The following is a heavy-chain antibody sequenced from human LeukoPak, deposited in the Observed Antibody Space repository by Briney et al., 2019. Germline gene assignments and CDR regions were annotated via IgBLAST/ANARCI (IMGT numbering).Heavy chain of an antibody. J-gene: IGHJ5*02. D-gene: IGHD7-27*01. CDR1: GFIFSSYP. Sequence: GGSLTLSCSPSGFIFSSYPMHWVRPAHGKGLEYVSGINTRGDDTHYADSVRGRFTISRDNSKNTLYLQMSSLRPEDTAVYYSVKDSDATVWGYCFDPGGQGTLVTVSS. CDR2: INTRGDDT. V-gene: IGHV3-64D*06. CDR3: VKDSDATVWGYCFDP.